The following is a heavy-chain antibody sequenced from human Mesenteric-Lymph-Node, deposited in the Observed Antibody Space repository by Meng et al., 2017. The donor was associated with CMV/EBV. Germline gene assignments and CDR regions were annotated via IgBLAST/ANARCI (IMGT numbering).Heavy chain of an antibody. Sequence: AVSGGDVSSSSWWTWVRQSPGKGLEWLGEIYHNGGTNYNPSIKSRLTMSIDESKSQFSLKLTSVTAADTAVYYCARSGAPGYFYLDYWGLGTLVTVSS. CDR2: IYHNGGT. CDR1: GGDVSSSSW. CDR3: ARSGAPGYFYLDY. J-gene: IGHJ4*02. D-gene: IGHD3-9*01. V-gene: IGHV4-4*02.